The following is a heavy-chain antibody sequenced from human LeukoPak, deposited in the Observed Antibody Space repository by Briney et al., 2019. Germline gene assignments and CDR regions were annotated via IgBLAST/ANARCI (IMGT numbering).Heavy chain of an antibody. J-gene: IGHJ5*02. V-gene: IGHV4-59*01. Sequence: SETLSLTCTVSGGSISSYYWSWIRRPPGKGLEWIGYIYYSGSTNYNPSLKSRVTISVDTSKNQFSLKLSSVTAADTAVYYCARVDSSGYYYPRFDPWGQGTLVTVSS. CDR2: IYYSGST. CDR1: GGSISSYY. CDR3: ARVDSSGYYYPRFDP. D-gene: IGHD3-22*01.